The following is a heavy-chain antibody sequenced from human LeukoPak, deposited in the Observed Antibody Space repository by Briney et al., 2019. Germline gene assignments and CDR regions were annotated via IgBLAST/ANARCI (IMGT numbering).Heavy chain of an antibody. V-gene: IGHV3-49*04. CDR3: VRDSDSVVVTAPFDY. Sequence: GGSLRLSCTASGFNFGDYAMSWVRQAPGKGLEWVSFIRSKTYGGTTEYAASVRGRITISRDDSKRIVYLQMNRLKTEDTALYYCVRDSDSVVVTAPFDYWGRGTLVTVSS. D-gene: IGHD2-15*01. J-gene: IGHJ4*02. CDR2: IRSKTYGGTT. CDR1: GFNFGDYA.